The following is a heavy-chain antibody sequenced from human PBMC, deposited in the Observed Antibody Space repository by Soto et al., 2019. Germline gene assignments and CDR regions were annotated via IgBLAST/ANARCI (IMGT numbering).Heavy chain of an antibody. Sequence: PSETLSLTCNVSGVSISSGDSHWNWIRQVPGKGLEWIGYIYYSGSTSYNPSLKSRVTISVDTSKNQFSLKLSSVTAADTAVYYCARGAGVKSGSNWFDPWGQGTLVTVSS. CDR1: GVSISSGDSH. V-gene: IGHV4-31*03. CDR3: ARGAGVKSGSNWFDP. CDR2: IYYSGST. D-gene: IGHD3-10*01. J-gene: IGHJ5*02.